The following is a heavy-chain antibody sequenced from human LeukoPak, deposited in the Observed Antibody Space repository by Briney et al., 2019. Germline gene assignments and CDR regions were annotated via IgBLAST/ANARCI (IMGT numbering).Heavy chain of an antibody. CDR3: AREAPPRPEMATNYYYVMDV. CDR1: GFTFSTYS. J-gene: IGHJ6*02. D-gene: IGHD5-24*01. CDR2: ITGSSTTI. V-gene: IGHV3-48*02. Sequence: GGSLRLSCAAFGFTFSTYSMNWVRQAPGKGLEWVSYITGSSTTIYYADSVKGRFTVSRDNAKNSLYLQMNSLRDEDTAVYYCAREAPPRPEMATNYYYVMDVWGQGTTVTVSS.